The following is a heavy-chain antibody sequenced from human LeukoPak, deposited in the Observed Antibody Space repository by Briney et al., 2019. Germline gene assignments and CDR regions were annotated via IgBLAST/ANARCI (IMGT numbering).Heavy chain of an antibody. CDR1: RFTFSSAW. J-gene: IGHJ4*02. D-gene: IGHD4-23*01. Sequence: GGSLRLSCEASRFTFSSAWMSWVRQAPGKGLEWVGRIKSKADGGATDYAPPVKGRFTVSRDDSKNTFYLQMNSLKTEDTALYYCATAPYGGKDYWGQGTVVRVSS. CDR3: ATAPYGGKDY. CDR2: IKSKADGGAT. V-gene: IGHV3-15*01.